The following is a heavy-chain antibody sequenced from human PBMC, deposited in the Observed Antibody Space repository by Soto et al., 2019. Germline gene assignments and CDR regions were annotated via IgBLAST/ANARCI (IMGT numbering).Heavy chain of an antibody. D-gene: IGHD2-2*01. CDR3: ASGGYCSSTSCYGCMDV. J-gene: IGHJ6*02. Sequence: EVQLLESGGGLVQPGGSLRLSCAASGFTFSNYALSWVRQAPGKGLEWVSAISGSGASTYYADSVKGRFTISRDNSKNTLYLQMNSLRAEDTAIYYCASGGYCSSTSCYGCMDVWGQGTTVTVSS. CDR1: GFTFSNYA. CDR2: ISGSGAST. V-gene: IGHV3-23*01.